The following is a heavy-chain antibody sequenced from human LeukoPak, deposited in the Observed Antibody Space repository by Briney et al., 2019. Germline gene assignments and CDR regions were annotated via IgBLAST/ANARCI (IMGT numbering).Heavy chain of an antibody. V-gene: IGHV3-23*01. Sequence: GGSLRLSCAASGFTFSSYAMSWVRQAPGKGLEWVSAISGSGGSTYYADSVKGRFTISRDNSKNTLYLQMNSLRAEDTAVYYCAKDWGYSSSWFPHDFDYWGQGTLVTVSS. CDR3: AKDWGYSSSWFPHDFDY. CDR2: ISGSGGST. J-gene: IGHJ4*02. D-gene: IGHD6-13*01. CDR1: GFTFSSYA.